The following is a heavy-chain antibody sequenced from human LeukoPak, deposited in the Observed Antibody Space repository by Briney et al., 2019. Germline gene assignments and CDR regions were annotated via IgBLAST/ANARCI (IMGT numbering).Heavy chain of an antibody. CDR2: ISGSGGST. D-gene: IGHD3-3*01. V-gene: IGHV3-23*01. CDR1: GFTFSSYA. CDR3: AKEYAIFRVVMNAFDI. Sequence: GGSLRLSCAASGFTFSSYAMSWVRQAPGKGLEWVSAISGSGGSTYYADSVKGRFTISRDNSKNTLYLQMNSLRAEDTAVYYCAKEYAIFRVVMNAFDIWGQGTMVTVSS. J-gene: IGHJ3*02.